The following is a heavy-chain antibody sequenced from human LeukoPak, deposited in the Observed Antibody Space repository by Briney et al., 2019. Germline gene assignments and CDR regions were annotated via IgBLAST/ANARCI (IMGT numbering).Heavy chain of an antibody. V-gene: IGHV4-61*01. CDR3: ARDTAAAASFDY. J-gene: IGHJ4*02. CDR2: IYYSGST. D-gene: IGHD6-13*01. Sequence: PSETLSLTCTVSGGSISSSSYYWSWIRQPPGKGLEWIGYIYYSGSTNYNPSLKSRVTISVDTSKNQFSLKLSSVTAADTAVYYCARDTAAAASFDYWGQGTLVTVSS. CDR1: GGSISSSSYY.